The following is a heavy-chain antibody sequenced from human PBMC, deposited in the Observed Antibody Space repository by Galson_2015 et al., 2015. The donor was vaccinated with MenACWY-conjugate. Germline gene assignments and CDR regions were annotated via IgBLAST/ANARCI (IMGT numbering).Heavy chain of an antibody. D-gene: IGHD3-10*01. CDR3: ARDLVRGVINPCIY. CDR2: ISAYNGET. Sequence: QSGAEVKKPGASVKVSCKASGYTFANYRIHWVRRAPGQGLEWMGWISAYNGETYYSQKLQGRVTMTTDTSTNTVYMELRSLRSDDTAVYYCARDLVRGVINPCIYWGQGSLVTVSS. V-gene: IGHV1-18*01. J-gene: IGHJ4*02. CDR1: GYTFANYR.